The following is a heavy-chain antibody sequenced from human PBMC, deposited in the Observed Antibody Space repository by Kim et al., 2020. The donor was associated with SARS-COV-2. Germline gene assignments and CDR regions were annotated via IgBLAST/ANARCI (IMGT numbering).Heavy chain of an antibody. D-gene: IGHD3-22*01. CDR2: IYPDDSDT. V-gene: IGHV5-51*01. Sequence: GESLKISCKGSGYSFTSYWIGWVRQMPGKGLEWMGIIYPDDSDTRYSPSFQGQVTISADKSIGTAYLQWSSLKASDTAIYYCARGPINYFDSSGSPFDPWGQGTLVTVSS. CDR1: GYSFTSYW. CDR3: ARGPINYFDSSGSPFDP. J-gene: IGHJ5*02.